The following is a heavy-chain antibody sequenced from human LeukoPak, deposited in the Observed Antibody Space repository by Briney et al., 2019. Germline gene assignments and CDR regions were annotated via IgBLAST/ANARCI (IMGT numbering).Heavy chain of an antibody. J-gene: IGHJ4*02. D-gene: IGHD3-22*01. CDR3: AKDLEGYYYDSSGYLDY. V-gene: IGHV3-23*01. CDR1: GFTFSSYA. CDR2: ISGSGGNT. Sequence: GGSLRLSCAASGFTFSSYAMSWVRQAPGKGLEWVSDISGSGGNTYYADSVKGRFTISRDNSKNTLDLQMNSLRAEDTAVYYCAKDLEGYYYDSSGYLDYWGQGTLVTVSS.